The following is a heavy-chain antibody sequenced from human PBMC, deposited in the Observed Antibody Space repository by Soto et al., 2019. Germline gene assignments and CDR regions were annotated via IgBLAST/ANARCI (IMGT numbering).Heavy chain of an antibody. J-gene: IGHJ4*02. V-gene: IGHV4-59*12. CDR3: ARTTVTTRLTDY. Sequence: PSETLSLTCTVSGGSISSYYWSWIRQPPGKGLEWIGYIYYSGSTNYNPSLKSRVTISVDKSKNQFSLKLCSVTAADTALYYCARTTVTTRLTDYWGQGTLVTVSS. D-gene: IGHD4-17*01. CDR2: IYYSGST. CDR1: GGSISSYY.